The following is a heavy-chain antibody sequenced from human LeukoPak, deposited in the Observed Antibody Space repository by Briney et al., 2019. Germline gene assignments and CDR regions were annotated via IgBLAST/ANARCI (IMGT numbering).Heavy chain of an antibody. CDR2: INPNSGGT. J-gene: IGHJ4*02. V-gene: IGHV1-2*02. D-gene: IGHD4-17*01. Sequence: GASVKVSCKASGYTFTGYYMHWVRQAPGQGLEWIGWINPNSGGTNYAQKFQGRVTMTRDTSISTAYMELSRLRSDDTAVYYCARGLIYGDYEPHYFDYWGQGTLVTVSS. CDR3: ARGLIYGDYEPHYFDY. CDR1: GYTFTGYY.